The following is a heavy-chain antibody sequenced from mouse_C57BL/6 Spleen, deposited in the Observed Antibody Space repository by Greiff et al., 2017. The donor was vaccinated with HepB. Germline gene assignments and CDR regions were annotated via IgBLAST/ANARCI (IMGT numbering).Heavy chain of an antibody. CDR3: TRRGNQNAMDY. J-gene: IGHJ4*01. V-gene: IGHV5-9-1*02. CDR1: GFTFSSYA. D-gene: IGHD2-1*01. Sequence: EVKLQESGEGLVKPGGSLKLSCAASGFTFSSYAMSWVRQTPEKRLEWVAYISSGGDYIYYADTVKGRFTISRDNARNTLYLQMSSLKSEDTAMYYCTRRGNQNAMDYWGQGTSVTVSS. CDR2: ISSGGDYI.